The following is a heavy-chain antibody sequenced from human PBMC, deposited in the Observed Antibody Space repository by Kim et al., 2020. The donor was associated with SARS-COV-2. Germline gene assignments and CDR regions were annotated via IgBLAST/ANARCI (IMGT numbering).Heavy chain of an antibody. CDR2: INHSGST. CDR1: GGSFSGYY. CDR3: ARSSGGSLDY. J-gene: IGHJ4*02. V-gene: IGHV4-34*01. Sequence: SETLSLTCAVYGGSFSGYYWSWIRQPPGKGLEWIGEINHSGSTNYNPSLKSRVTISVDTSKNQFSLKLSSVTAADTAVYYCARSSGGSLDYWGQGTLVT. D-gene: IGHD6-19*01.